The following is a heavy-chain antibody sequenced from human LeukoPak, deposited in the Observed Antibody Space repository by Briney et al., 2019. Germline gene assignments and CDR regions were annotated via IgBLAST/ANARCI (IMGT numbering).Heavy chain of an antibody. CDR3: AKGKGPTANWYFDV. CDR2: IGGGPGNT. J-gene: IGHJ2*01. Sequence: GGSLRLSCAASGFSFSSYAMSWVGQAPGKGLEWVSVIGGGPGNTYYTDSVKGRFTISRDNSKNTLYLHLNSLRAEDTAVYYCAKGKGPTANWYFDVWGRGTLVTVSS. CDR1: GFSFSSYA. D-gene: IGHD2-21*02. V-gene: IGHV3-23*01.